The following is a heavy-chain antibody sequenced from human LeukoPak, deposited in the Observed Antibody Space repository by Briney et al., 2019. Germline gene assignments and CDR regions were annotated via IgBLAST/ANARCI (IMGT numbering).Heavy chain of an antibody. CDR3: ARVICSGGSGRFDY. CDR1: EGTVGSDG. J-gene: IGHJ4*02. CDR2: IMPVVGLA. D-gene: IGHD2-15*01. Sequence: SVKLSCNDSEGTVGSDGISWVRQAAGLGLEWRGGIMPVVGLAVSAQRFTGRATVTAARDTNTGYMEMNRLRAEDLTAYHCARVICSGGSGRFDYWGQGTLGTVSS. V-gene: IGHV1-69*17.